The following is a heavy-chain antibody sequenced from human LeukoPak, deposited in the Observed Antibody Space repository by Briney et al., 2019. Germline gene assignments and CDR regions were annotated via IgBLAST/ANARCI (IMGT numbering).Heavy chain of an antibody. CDR2: ISYSGST. V-gene: IGHV4-59*12. D-gene: IGHD3-3*01. CDR3: ARALIRITIFGVVIHDAFDI. Sequence: SETLSLTCTVSGDSISSYYWNWIRQPPGKGLEWIGYISYSGSTNYNPSLQSRVTTSVDTSKNQFSLKLSSVTAADTAVYYCARALIRITIFGVVIHDAFDIWGQGTMVTVSS. J-gene: IGHJ3*02. CDR1: GDSISSYY.